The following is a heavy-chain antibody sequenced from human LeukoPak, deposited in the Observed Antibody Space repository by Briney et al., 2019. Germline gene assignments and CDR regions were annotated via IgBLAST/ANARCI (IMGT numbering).Heavy chain of an antibody. CDR2: ITWDGGSS. V-gene: IGHV3-43D*03. CDR1: GFTFADSA. D-gene: IGHD6-13*01. J-gene: IGHJ5*02. Sequence: HPGGSLRLSCAASGFTFADSAMHWVRQVPGKGLEWVSHITWDGGSSYYADSVKGRFTISRDNAKNSLYLQMNSLRAEDTAVYYCARDRGHSSSWYVRLTNWFDPWGQGTLVTVSS. CDR3: ARDRGHSSSWYVRLTNWFDP.